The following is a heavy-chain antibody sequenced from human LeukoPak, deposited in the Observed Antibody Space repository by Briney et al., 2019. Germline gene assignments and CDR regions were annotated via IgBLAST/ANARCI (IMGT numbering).Heavy chain of an antibody. J-gene: IGHJ4*02. V-gene: IGHV3-33*06. CDR3: AKGIAVAGTLLTPPDC. CDR1: GFTFSSYG. D-gene: IGHD6-19*01. CDR2: IWYDGSNK. Sequence: GRSLRLSCAASGFTFSSYGMHWVRQAPGKGLEWVAVIWYDGSNKYYADSVKGRFTISRDNSKNKLYLQMNSLRAEDTAVYYCAKGIAVAGTLLTPPDCWGQGTLVTVSS.